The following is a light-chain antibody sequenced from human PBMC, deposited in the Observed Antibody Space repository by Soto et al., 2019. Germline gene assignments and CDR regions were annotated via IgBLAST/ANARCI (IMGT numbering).Light chain of an antibody. V-gene: IGKV3-11*01. CDR3: QHGYSTPLT. CDR2: GAS. J-gene: IGKJ4*01. Sequence: EIVFTQSPASLCLCPGERASLSCRASQSVSSYLAWYQQKPGQAPRLLIYGASTRATGLPARFSGSGSGTDFTLTISSLQPEDFATYFCQHGYSTPLTFGGGTKVDIK. CDR1: QSVSSY.